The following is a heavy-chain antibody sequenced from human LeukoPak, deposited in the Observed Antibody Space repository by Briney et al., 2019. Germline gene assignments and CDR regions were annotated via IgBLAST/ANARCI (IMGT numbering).Heavy chain of an antibody. CDR1: CGSISSYY. V-gene: IGHV4-59*01. D-gene: IGHD6-13*01. Sequence: SETLSLTCSVACGSISSYYWSWIRRPPGKGLEWIGYIYYSGSTNYNPSLKSRVTISVYTSKNQFSLKLSSVTAADTAVYYCERAAAGIGAFDIWGQGTMATVSS. J-gene: IGHJ3*02. CDR3: ERAAAGIGAFDI. CDR2: IYYSGST.